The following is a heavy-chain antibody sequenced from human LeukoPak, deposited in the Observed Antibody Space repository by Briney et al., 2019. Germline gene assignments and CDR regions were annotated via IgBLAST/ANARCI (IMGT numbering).Heavy chain of an antibody. D-gene: IGHD6-19*01. J-gene: IGHJ4*02. CDR2: ISGSGGST. CDR1: GFTFSSYA. V-gene: IGHV3-23*01. Sequence: GGSLRLSCAASGFTFSSYAMSWVRQAPGKGLEWDSAISGSGGSTYYADSVKGRFTISSDNSKNTLYLQMNSLRAEDTAVYYCAKDAHSSGWYVPIDFWGQGTLVTVSS. CDR3: AKDAHSSGWYVPIDF.